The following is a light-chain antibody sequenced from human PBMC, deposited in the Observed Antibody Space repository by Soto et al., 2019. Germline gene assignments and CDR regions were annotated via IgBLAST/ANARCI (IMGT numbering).Light chain of an antibody. Sequence: QSVLTQPPSASGTPGQRVTISCSGSSSNIGSNTVNWYQQLPGTAPKLLIYSNNQRPSGVPDRFSGSKSGTSASLAISGLQSEDEADYYCAAWDDSLNVLVFGGGTNSPS. V-gene: IGLV1-44*01. J-gene: IGLJ2*01. CDR1: SSNIGSNT. CDR3: AAWDDSLNVLV. CDR2: SNN.